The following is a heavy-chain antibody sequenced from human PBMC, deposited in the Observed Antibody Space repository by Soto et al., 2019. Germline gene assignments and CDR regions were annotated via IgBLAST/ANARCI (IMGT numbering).Heavy chain of an antibody. Sequence: GWSLRLSCASSVFTFSDFYMTWVRQAPGKGLEWLSYISINSNHKEYGDSVKGRHTISRDNAKNSLYLQMNSLRADDTAVYYCVRGGGGGQFDYWGQGTLVTVSS. J-gene: IGHJ4*02. CDR1: VFTFSDFY. CDR2: ISINSNHK. V-gene: IGHV3-11*06. D-gene: IGHD2-21*01. CDR3: VRGGGGGQFDY.